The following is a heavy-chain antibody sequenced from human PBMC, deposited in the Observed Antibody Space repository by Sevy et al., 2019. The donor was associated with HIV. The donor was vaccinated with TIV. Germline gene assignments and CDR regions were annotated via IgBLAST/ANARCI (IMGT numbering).Heavy chain of an antibody. Sequence: ASVKVSCQASGYSFTGQYMHWVRQVPGQGLEWMGWISAYNGNTNYAQKLQGRVTMTTDTSTSTAYMELRSLRSDDTAVYYCARRSGYSRNYYYYGMDVWGQGTTVTVSS. CDR1: GYSFTGQY. CDR3: ARRSGYSRNYYYYGMDV. J-gene: IGHJ6*02. CDR2: ISAYNGNT. D-gene: IGHD3-3*01. V-gene: IGHV1-18*01.